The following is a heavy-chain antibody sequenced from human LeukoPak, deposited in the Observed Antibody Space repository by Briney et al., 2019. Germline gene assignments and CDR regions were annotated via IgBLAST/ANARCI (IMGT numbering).Heavy chain of an antibody. V-gene: IGHV4-61*02. J-gene: IGHJ6*02. CDR2: IYTSGST. D-gene: IGHD3-16*01. CDR3: ARDYGYYYYGMDV. CDR1: GGSISSGSYY. Sequence: PSETLSLTCTVSGGSISSGSYYWSWIRQPAGKGLEWIGRIYTSGSTNYNPSLKSRVTIPVDTSKNQFSLKLSSVTAADTAVYYCARDYGYYYYGMDVWGQGTTVTVSS.